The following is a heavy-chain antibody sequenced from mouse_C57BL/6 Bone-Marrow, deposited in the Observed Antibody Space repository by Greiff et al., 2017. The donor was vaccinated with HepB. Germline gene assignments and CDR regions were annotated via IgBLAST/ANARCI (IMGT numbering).Heavy chain of an antibody. CDR1: GYTFTSYG. V-gene: IGHV1-81*01. J-gene: IGHJ2*01. CDR2: IYPRSGNT. Sequence: QVQLKQSGAELARPGASVKLSCKASGYTFTSYGISWVKQRTGQGLEWIGEIYPRSGNTYYNEKFKGKATLTADKSSNTAYMELRSLTSEDSAVYFCARAPLYYYGSSWGQGTTLTVSS. D-gene: IGHD1-1*01. CDR3: ARAPLYYYGSS.